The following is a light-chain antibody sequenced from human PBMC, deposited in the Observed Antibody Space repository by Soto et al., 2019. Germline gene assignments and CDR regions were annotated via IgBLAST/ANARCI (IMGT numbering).Light chain of an antibody. CDR1: QSVSSK. J-gene: IGKJ2*01. V-gene: IGKV3-15*01. CDR2: DAS. CDR3: QQYNNWPPMYT. Sequence: EIVMTQSPAALSVSPGERATLSCRASQSVSSKLAWYQQKPGQAPRLLIYDASTRANGIPARFSGSGSGTEFTLSISSLQSEDFAVYYCQQYNNWPPMYTFGQGTKLEIK.